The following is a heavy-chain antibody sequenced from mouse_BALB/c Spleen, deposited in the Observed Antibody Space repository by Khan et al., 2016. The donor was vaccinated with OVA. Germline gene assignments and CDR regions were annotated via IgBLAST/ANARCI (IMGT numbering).Heavy chain of an antibody. CDR1: GYTFTSYW. CDR3: ARSGYAAFAY. CDR2: IDPSNSET. V-gene: IGHV1-74*01. Sequence: QVQLQQSGPELVRPGTSVKVSCKASGYTFTSYWMNWVKQRPGQGLEWVDMIDPSNSETNLNQKFKDKATLSEDKSSNTAYMQLSGLTSEDSAVXYCARSGYAAFAYWGQGTLVTVSA. D-gene: IGHD2-14*01. J-gene: IGHJ3*01.